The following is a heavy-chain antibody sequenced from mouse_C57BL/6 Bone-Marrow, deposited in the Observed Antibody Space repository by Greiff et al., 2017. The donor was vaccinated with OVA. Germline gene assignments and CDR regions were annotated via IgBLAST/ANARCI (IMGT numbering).Heavy chain of an antibody. CDR2: SRNKANDYTT. CDR1: GFTFSDFY. J-gene: IGHJ1*03. Sequence: VMLVESGGGLVQSGRSLRLSCATSGFTFSDFYMEWVRQAPGKGLEWIAASRNKANDYTTEYSASVKGRFIVSRDTSQSILYLQMNALRAEDTAIYYCARDAITTVVDWYFDVWGTGTTVTVSS. D-gene: IGHD1-1*01. V-gene: IGHV7-1*01. CDR3: ARDAITTVVDWYFDV.